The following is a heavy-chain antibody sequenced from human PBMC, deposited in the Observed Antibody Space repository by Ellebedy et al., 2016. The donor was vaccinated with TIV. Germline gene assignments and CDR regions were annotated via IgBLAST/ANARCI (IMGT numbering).Heavy chain of an antibody. CDR3: ARDREWELPPVF. D-gene: IGHD1-26*01. V-gene: IGHV3-23*01. CDR1: GFTFSNYA. Sequence: PGGSLRLSCAASGFTFSNYAMSWVRQAPGKGLEWVSTISGSGGSTYSADSVEGRFTISRDNSKNTLYLQMNSLRAEDTAVYYCARDREWELPPVFWGQGTLVTVSS. J-gene: IGHJ4*02. CDR2: ISGSGGST.